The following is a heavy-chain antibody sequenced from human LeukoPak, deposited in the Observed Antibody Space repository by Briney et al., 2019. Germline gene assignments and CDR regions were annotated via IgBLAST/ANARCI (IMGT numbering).Heavy chain of an antibody. J-gene: IGHJ2*01. Sequence: PSQTLSLTCTVSGGSISSGSYYWSWIRQPAGKGLEWIGRIYTSGSTNYNPSLKSRVTISVDTSKNQFSLKLSSVTAADTAVYYCARVRSLSSGWSQPYWYFDLWGRGTLVTVSS. V-gene: IGHV4-61*02. CDR1: GGSISSGSYY. CDR3: ARVRSLSSGWSQPYWYFDL. CDR2: IYTSGST. D-gene: IGHD6-19*01.